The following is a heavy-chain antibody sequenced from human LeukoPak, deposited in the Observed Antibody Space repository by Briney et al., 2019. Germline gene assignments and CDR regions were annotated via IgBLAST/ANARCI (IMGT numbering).Heavy chain of an antibody. J-gene: IGHJ6*03. D-gene: IGHD1-26*01. V-gene: IGHV1-46*01. CDR2: INPSGGST. CDR3: ARDGMPSGSYDRHYYYYYMDV. CDR1: GYTFTGYY. Sequence: ASVKVSCKASGYTFTGYYMHWVRQAPGQGLEWMGIINPSGGSTSYAQKFQGRVTMTRDMSTSTVYMELSSLRSEDTAVYYCARDGMPSGSYDRHYYYYYMDVWGKGTTVTVSS.